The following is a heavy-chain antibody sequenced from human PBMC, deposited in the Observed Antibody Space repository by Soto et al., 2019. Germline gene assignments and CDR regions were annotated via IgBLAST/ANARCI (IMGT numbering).Heavy chain of an antibody. D-gene: IGHD2-8*02. Sequence: SETLSLTCAVYGGSFSGYYWSWIRQPPGKGLEWIGEINHSGSTNYNPSLKSRVTISVDTSKNQFSLKLSSVTAADTAVYYCARGKITGLFDYWGQGTLVTVS. J-gene: IGHJ4*02. V-gene: IGHV4-34*01. CDR1: GGSFSGYY. CDR3: ARGKITGLFDY. CDR2: INHSGST.